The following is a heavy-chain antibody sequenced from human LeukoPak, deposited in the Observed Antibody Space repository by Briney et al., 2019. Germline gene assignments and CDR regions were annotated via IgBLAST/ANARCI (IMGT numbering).Heavy chain of an antibody. CDR3: ARRFGESPSYYFDY. CDR1: GGSISSGGYS. V-gene: IGHV4-30-2*01. CDR2: IYHSGST. Sequence: SQTLSLTCAVSGGSISSGGYSWSWIRQPPGKGLEWIGYIYHSGSTYYNPSLKSRVTISLDRSKNNFSLKLSSVTAADTAVYYCARRFGESPSYYFDYWXQGTLVTVSS. D-gene: IGHD3-10*01. J-gene: IGHJ4*02.